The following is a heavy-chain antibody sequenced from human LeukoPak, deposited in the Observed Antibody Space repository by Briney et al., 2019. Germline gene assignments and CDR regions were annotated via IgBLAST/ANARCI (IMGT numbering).Heavy chain of an antibody. CDR3: ARVSCSTTSCYPAGPPDY. CDR1: GFTFSDHY. D-gene: IGHD2-2*01. J-gene: IGHJ4*02. CDR2: ISSSGSYI. V-gene: IGHV3-11*04. Sequence: PGGSLRLSCAASGFTFSDHYMSWFRQAPGKGLEWVSSISSSGSYIYYADSVKGRFTISRDNAKNSLYLQMNSLRAEDTAVYYCARVSCSTTSCYPAGPPDYWGQGTLVTVSS.